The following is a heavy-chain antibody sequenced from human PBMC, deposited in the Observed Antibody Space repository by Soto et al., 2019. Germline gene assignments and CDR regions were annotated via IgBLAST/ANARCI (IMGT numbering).Heavy chain of an antibody. CDR3: ARGGNIVMMLAAPFDF. D-gene: IGHD2-15*01. J-gene: IGHJ4*02. V-gene: IGHV4-34*01. CDR1: GGSLIDYY. CDR2: INHRGTI. Sequence: QVQLDQWGAGLLKPSETLSLTCGVSGGSLIDYYWSWNRQTPGKGLEWIGEINHRGTINYNPSLRSRVTMSRDTSKNQFSLRLDSVSAADTAIYYCARGGNIVMMLAAPFDFWGQGTLVTVSS.